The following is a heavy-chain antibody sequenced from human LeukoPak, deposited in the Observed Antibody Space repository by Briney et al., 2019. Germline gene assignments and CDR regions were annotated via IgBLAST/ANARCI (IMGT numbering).Heavy chain of an antibody. J-gene: IGHJ4*02. Sequence: GGSLRLSCAASGFTFDDYTMHWVRQAPGKGLEWVSLISWDGGSTYYADSVKGRFTISRDNTKNALYLQMNSLRAEDTAVFYCARTLYSIVPAVDDYFDSWGQGTLVTVSS. V-gene: IGHV3-43*01. CDR3: ARTLYSIVPAVDDYFDS. CDR2: ISWDGGST. D-gene: IGHD2/OR15-2a*01. CDR1: GFTFDDYT.